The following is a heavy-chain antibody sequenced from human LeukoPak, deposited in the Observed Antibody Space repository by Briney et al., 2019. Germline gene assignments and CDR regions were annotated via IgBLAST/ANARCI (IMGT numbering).Heavy chain of an antibody. V-gene: IGHV1-69*02. CDR2: IIPILGIA. Sequence: SVKVSCKASGGTFSSYTISWVRQAPGQGLEWMGWIIPILGIANYAQKFQGRVTITADESTSTAYMELSSLRSEDTAVYYCASSDYYDFWSGGNWFDPWGQGTLVTVSS. CDR3: ASSDYYDFWSGGNWFDP. D-gene: IGHD3-3*01. J-gene: IGHJ5*02. CDR1: GGTFSSYT.